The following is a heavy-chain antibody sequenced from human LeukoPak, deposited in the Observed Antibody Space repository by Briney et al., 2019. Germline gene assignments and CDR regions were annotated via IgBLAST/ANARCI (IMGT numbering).Heavy chain of an antibody. D-gene: IGHD1-14*01. CDR2: INPNSGVT. V-gene: IGHV1-2*06. CDR1: GYTFTGYY. Sequence: ASVKVSCKASGYTFTGYYIHWMRQAPGRGLEWMGRINPNSGVTRCAQQFQGRVTMTRDTSITTAYMELSSLRSDDTAVYYCARVRPDGDKMFYFDNWGQGTLVTVSS. J-gene: IGHJ4*02. CDR3: ARVRPDGDKMFYFDN.